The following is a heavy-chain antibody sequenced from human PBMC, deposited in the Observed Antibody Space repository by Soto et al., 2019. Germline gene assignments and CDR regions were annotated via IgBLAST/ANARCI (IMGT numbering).Heavy chain of an antibody. Sequence: QVQLVQSGAEVKKPGSSVKVSCKASGGTFSSYTISWVRQAPGQGLEWIGRIIPILGIANYAQKFQGRVTITADKSTSTAYMELSSLRSEDTAVYYCASLIRYSSSWYYFDYWGQGTLVTVSS. CDR2: IIPILGIA. J-gene: IGHJ4*02. V-gene: IGHV1-69*02. D-gene: IGHD6-13*01. CDR3: ASLIRYSSSWYYFDY. CDR1: GGTFSSYT.